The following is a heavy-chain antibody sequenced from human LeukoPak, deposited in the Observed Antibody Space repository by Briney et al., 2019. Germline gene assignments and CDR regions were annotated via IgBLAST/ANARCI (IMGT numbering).Heavy chain of an antibody. CDR3: ARLPLRGRSGFYCYMDV. D-gene: IGHD5-12*01. Sequence: SETLSLTCTVSGGSMNNFYWTWIRQPPGKGLEWVGYIYYSGSTNYNPSLESRVTISVDTSKNQFSLKVTSMTAADTAVYYCARLPLRGRSGFYCYMDVWGKGTTVTVSS. CDR2: IYYSGST. J-gene: IGHJ6*03. CDR1: GGSMNNFY. V-gene: IGHV4-59*01.